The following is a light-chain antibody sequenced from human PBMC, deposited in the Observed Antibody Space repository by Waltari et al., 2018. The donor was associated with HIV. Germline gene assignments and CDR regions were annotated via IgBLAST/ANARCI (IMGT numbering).Light chain of an antibody. CDR3: MQTLQTPIT. J-gene: IGKJ4*01. CDR2: LGS. CDR1: QSLLHSNGYNY. V-gene: IGKV2-28*01. Sequence: DIVVTQSPLSLSVTPGEPASISCRSSQSLLHSNGYNYLDWYLQKPGQSPQLLIYLGSNRASGVPDRFSGSGSGTDFTLKVSRVEAEDVGVYYCMQTLQTPITFGGGTKVEIK.